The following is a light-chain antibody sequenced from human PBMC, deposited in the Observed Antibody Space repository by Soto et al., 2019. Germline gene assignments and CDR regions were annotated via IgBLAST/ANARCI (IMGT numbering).Light chain of an antibody. Sequence: DIQMTQSPSSLSASVEDRVIITCRASQSISNHLNWYQQKPGKAPKLLIFAASSLQSGVPSRFSGSRSGPDFTLTISRLDPEDYAVYFCQQYDSIPPWTFGQGTRVEVK. CDR3: QQYDSIPPWT. J-gene: IGKJ1*01. V-gene: IGKV1-39*01. CDR1: QSISNH. CDR2: AAS.